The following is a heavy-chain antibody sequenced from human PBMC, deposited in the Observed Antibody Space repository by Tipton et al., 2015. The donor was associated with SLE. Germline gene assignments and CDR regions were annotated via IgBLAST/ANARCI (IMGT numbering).Heavy chain of an antibody. Sequence: SLRLSCATSGFTFCNFWMTWVRQAPGKGLEWVVNIRQDGGEKHHVDSVKGRFTISRANAKRSVFVEMNNLRVEDTAIYYGATGRDGYYYWGQGTLVTVSS. CDR3: ATGRDGYYY. J-gene: IGHJ4*02. D-gene: IGHD5-24*01. CDR1: GFTFCNFW. V-gene: IGHV3-7*01. CDR2: IRQDGGEK.